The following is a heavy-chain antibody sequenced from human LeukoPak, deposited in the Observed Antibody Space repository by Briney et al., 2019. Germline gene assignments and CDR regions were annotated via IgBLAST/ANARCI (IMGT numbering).Heavy chain of an antibody. J-gene: IGHJ4*02. D-gene: IGHD2-15*01. CDR2: INHSGST. CDR3: ASRGGSWAY. Sequence: SETLSLTCAVYGGSFSGYYWSWIRQPPGKGLEWIGEINHSGSTNYNPSLKSRVTISVDTSKNQFSLKLSSATAADTAVYYCASRGGSWAYWGQGTLVTVSS. V-gene: IGHV4-34*01. CDR1: GGSFSGYY.